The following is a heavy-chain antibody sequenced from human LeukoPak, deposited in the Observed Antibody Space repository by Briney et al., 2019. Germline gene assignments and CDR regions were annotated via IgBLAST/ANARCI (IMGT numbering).Heavy chain of an antibody. CDR1: GGSISSGDHY. V-gene: IGHV4-30-4*08. CDR2: IYYSGST. Sequence: SQTLSLTCTVSGGSISSGDHYWSWIRQPPGRGLEWTGYIYYSGSTYYNPSLKSRATISIDTPKSQFSLKLNSVTAADTAVYFCASTDCSNTNCFGANWFDPWGQGTLVTVSS. J-gene: IGHJ5*02. CDR3: ASTDCSNTNCFGANWFDP. D-gene: IGHD2-2*01.